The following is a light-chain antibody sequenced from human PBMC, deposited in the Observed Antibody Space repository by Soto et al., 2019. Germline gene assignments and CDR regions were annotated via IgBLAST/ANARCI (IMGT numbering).Light chain of an antibody. CDR1: QRVYSN. V-gene: IGKV3-15*01. CDR2: SAS. Sequence: EIVMTQSPASLSVSPGERATLSCRASQRVYSNLAWYQQKLGQAPRLLIYSASARVTGIPDRLSGGGSGTDLILPSHGLQFEDFAVYYCQQFKSWPYTVGQGTKL. CDR3: QQFKSWPYT. J-gene: IGKJ2*01.